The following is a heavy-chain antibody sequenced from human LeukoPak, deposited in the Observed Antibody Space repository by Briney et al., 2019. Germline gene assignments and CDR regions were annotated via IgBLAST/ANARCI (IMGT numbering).Heavy chain of an antibody. Sequence: ASVKVSYKASGYTFTSYDINWVRQAPGQGLEWMGWMNPNSGNTGYAQKFQGRVTMTRNTSISTAYMELSSLRSEDTAVYYCARGSTYYYYSSGYPGYYYYYYGMDVWGQGTTVTVSS. D-gene: IGHD3-22*01. V-gene: IGHV1-8*01. CDR2: MNPNSGNT. J-gene: IGHJ6*02. CDR3: ARGSTYYYYSSGYPGYYYYYYGMDV. CDR1: GYTFTSYD.